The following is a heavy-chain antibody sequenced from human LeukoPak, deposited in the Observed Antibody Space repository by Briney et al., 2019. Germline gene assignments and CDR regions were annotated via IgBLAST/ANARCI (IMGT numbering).Heavy chain of an antibody. CDR1: GFTFSSYG. V-gene: IGHV3-30*18. Sequence: GGSLRLSCAASGFTFSSYGMHWVRQAPGKGLEWVAVISYDGSNKYYADSVKGRFTISRDNSKNTLYLQMNSLRAEDTAVYYCANSIGEYFDYWGQGTLVTVSS. CDR3: ANSIGEYFDY. CDR2: ISYDGSNK. J-gene: IGHJ4*02. D-gene: IGHD3-10*01.